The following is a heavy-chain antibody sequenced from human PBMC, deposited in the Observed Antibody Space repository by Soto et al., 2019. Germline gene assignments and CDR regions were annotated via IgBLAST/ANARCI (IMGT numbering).Heavy chain of an antibody. CDR3: ARPAAAGRAYDAFDI. Sequence: GESLKISCKGSGYSFTSYWIGWVRQMPGKGLESMGIIYPGDSDTRYSPSFQGQVTISADKSISTAYLQWSSLEASDTAMYYCARPAAAGRAYDAFDIWGQGTMVTVSS. J-gene: IGHJ3*02. CDR2: IYPGDSDT. D-gene: IGHD6-13*01. V-gene: IGHV5-51*01. CDR1: GYSFTSYW.